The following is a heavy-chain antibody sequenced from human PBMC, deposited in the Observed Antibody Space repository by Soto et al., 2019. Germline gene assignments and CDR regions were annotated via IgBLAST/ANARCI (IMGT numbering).Heavy chain of an antibody. CDR2: ISAYNGNT. V-gene: IGHV1-18*01. CDR3: ARAEADCSSTSCYPYYFDY. D-gene: IGHD2-2*01. CDR1: GYTFTSYG. J-gene: IGHJ4*01. Sequence: ASVKVSCKASGYTFTSYGISWVRQAPGQGLEWMGWISAYNGNTNYAQKLQGRVTMTTDTSTSTAYMELRSLRSDDTAVYYCARAEADCSSTSCYPYYFDYWGHGTLVTVSS.